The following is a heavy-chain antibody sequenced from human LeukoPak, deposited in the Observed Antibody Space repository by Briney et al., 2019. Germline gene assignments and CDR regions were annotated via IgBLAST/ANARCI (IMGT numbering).Heavy chain of an antibody. J-gene: IGHJ4*02. CDR1: GFTFSSYA. CDR3: AKDRYRCTNGVCYTGGIGDFDY. V-gene: IGHV3-23*01. D-gene: IGHD2-8*01. CDR2: ISGSGGST. Sequence: GGSLRLSCAASGFTFSSYAMSWVRQAPGKGLEWVSAISGSGGSTYYADSVKGRFTISRDNSKNTLYLQMNSPRAEDTAVYYCAKDRYRCTNGVCYTGGIGDFDYWGQGTLVTVSS.